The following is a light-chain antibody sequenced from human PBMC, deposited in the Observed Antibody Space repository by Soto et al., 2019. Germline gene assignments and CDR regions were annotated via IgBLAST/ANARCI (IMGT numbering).Light chain of an antibody. CDR1: SSNIGSNY. Sequence: QPVLTQPPSASGTLGQRVTISCSGSSSNIGSNYVYWYQQLPGTAPKLLIYRNNQRPSGVPDRFSGSKSGTSASLAISGLRSEDEADYYCAAWDDSLSGGVFGGGTNLTVL. J-gene: IGLJ3*02. CDR3: AAWDDSLSGGV. V-gene: IGLV1-47*01. CDR2: RNN.